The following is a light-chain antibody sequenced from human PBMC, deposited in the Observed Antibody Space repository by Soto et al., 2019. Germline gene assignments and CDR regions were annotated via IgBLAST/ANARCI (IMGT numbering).Light chain of an antibody. CDR1: SSNIGAGYD. Sequence: QSVLTQPPSVSGAPGQRVTISCTGSSSNIGAGYDVHWYQQLPGTAPKLLIYGNSKRPSGVPDRFSGSKSGTSASLAITGLQAEDEADYYCQSYDSSLSGSVFGGGTKVIVL. CDR3: QSYDSSLSGSV. CDR2: GNS. J-gene: IGLJ3*02. V-gene: IGLV1-40*01.